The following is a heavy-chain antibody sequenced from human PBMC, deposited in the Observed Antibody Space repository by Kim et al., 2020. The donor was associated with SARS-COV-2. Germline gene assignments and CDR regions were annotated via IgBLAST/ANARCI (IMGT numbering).Heavy chain of an antibody. D-gene: IGHD6-13*01. Sequence: KGRVTISVDTSKNQFALKLSSVTAADTAVYYCARGGYSSSWYGISNWFDPWGQGTLVTVSS. CDR3: ARGGYSSSWYGISNWFDP. V-gene: IGHV4-34*01. J-gene: IGHJ5*02.